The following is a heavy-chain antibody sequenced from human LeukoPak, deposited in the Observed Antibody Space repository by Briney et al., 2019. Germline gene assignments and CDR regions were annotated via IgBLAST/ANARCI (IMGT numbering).Heavy chain of an antibody. CDR2: ISAYNGNT. CDR1: GYTFTTYG. J-gene: IGHJ6*02. Sequence: ASVKVSCKASGYTFTTYGISWVRQAPGQGLEWMGWISAYNGNTKYAQNLQGRVTMTTDTSTSIVYMELRSLRSDDTAVYYCARDLGTPGNYGMDVWGQGTPVTVFS. V-gene: IGHV1-18*01. D-gene: IGHD3-10*01. CDR3: ARDLGTPGNYGMDV.